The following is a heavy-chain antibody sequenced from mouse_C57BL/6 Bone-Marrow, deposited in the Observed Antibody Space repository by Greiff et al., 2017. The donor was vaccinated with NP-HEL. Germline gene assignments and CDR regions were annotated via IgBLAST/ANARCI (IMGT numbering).Heavy chain of an antibody. D-gene: IGHD2-1*01. V-gene: IGHV1-80*01. J-gene: IGHJ4*01. CDR3: ARWKLRTYYAMDY. Sequence: VQRVESGAELVKPGASVKISCKASGYAFSSYWMNWVKQRPGKGLEWIGQIYPGDGDTNYNGKFKGKATLTADKSSSTAYMQLSSLTSEDSAVYFCARWKLRTYYAMDYWGQGTSVTVSS. CDR2: IYPGDGDT. CDR1: GYAFSSYW.